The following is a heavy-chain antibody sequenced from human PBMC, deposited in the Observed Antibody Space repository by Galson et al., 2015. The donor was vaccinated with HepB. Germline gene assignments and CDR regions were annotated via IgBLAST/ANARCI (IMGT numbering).Heavy chain of an antibody. J-gene: IGHJ5*02. V-gene: IGHV1-18*04. CDR2: ISAYNGNT. CDR3: APATSGYGSGSLSLWP. D-gene: IGHD3-10*01. CDR1: GYTFTSYG. Sequence: SVKVSCKASGYTFTSYGISWVRQAPGQGLEWMGWISAYNGNTNYAQKLQGRVTMTTDTSTSTAYMELRSLRSDDTAVYYCAPATSGYGSGSLSLWPWGQGTLVTVSS.